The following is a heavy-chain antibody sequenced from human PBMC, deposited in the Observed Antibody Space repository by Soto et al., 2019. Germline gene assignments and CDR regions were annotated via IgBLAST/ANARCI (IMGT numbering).Heavy chain of an antibody. CDR3: ARVSGIYYYGMDV. Sequence: SETLSLTCAVYGGSFSGYYWSWIRQPPGKGLEWIGEINHSGSTNYNPSLKSRVTTSVDTSKNQFSLKLSSVTAADTAVYYCARVSGIYYYGMDVWGQGTTVTVS. J-gene: IGHJ6*02. CDR2: INHSGST. CDR1: GGSFSGYY. D-gene: IGHD3-10*01. V-gene: IGHV4-34*01.